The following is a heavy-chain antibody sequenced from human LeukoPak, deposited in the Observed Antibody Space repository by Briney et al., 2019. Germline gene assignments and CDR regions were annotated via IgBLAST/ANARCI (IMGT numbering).Heavy chain of an antibody. Sequence: HTGGSLRISCAASGFTFSSYEMNWVGQAPGKGLHWVSYISSSGSTIYYADSVKGRFTISRDNAKNSLFLQMNGLRAEDTAVYFCARGRLEWLLPFDYWGQGILVTVSS. CDR1: GFTFSSYE. CDR2: ISSSGSTI. CDR3: ARGRLEWLLPFDY. V-gene: IGHV3-48*03. D-gene: IGHD3-3*01. J-gene: IGHJ4*02.